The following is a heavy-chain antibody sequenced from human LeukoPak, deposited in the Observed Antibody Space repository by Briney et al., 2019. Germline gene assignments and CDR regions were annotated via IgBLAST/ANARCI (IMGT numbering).Heavy chain of an antibody. V-gene: IGHV1-18*01. Sequence: ASVKVSCKASGYTFTSYGISWVRQAPGQGLERMGWISAYDGNTNYAQKLQGRVTMTTDTSTSTAYMELRSLRSDDTAVYYCARDPGVIVPAAIRVPNWFDHWGQGTLVTVSS. CDR1: GYTFTSYG. CDR3: ARDPGVIVPAAIRVPNWFDH. J-gene: IGHJ5*02. CDR2: ISAYDGNT. D-gene: IGHD2-2*02.